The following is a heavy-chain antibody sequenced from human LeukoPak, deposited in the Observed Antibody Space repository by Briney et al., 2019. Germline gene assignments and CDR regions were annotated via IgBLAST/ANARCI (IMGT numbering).Heavy chain of an antibody. Sequence: SVKVSCKASGGTFSSYAISWVRQAPGQGLEWMGGIIPMFDTPNYAQKFQGRVTITTGKSTSTAYMELSSLRSEDTAMYYCARGLYYSDYWAQGTLVTVSS. CDR1: GGTFSSYA. V-gene: IGHV1-69*05. CDR3: ARGLYYSDY. CDR2: IIPMFDTP. J-gene: IGHJ4*02.